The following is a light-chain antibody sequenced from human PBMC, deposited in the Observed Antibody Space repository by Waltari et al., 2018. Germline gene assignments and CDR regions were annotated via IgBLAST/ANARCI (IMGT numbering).Light chain of an antibody. V-gene: IGLV1-47*01. CDR2: RKN. Sequence: QSVLTQPPSASGTPGPRVTIPCSGSTSKFGRNYVYWYQQFPGTAPKLLVYRKNGRPSGVPDRISGSKSGTSASLAISGLRSEDEADYYCATWDGSLTAWVFGGGTKVTVL. J-gene: IGLJ3*02. CDR3: ATWDGSLTAWV. CDR1: TSKFGRNY.